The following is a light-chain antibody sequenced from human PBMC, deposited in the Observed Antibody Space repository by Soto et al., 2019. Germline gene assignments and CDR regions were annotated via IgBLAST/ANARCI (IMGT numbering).Light chain of an antibody. Sequence: SYELTQPSSVSVSPGQTARITCSGDVLAKKYARWFQQKPGQAPVLVIYKDSERPSGIPERFSGSSSGTTVTLTISGAQVEDEADYYCYSAADNKEFGGGTKLTVL. CDR1: VLAKKY. CDR3: YSAADNKE. V-gene: IGLV3-27*01. CDR2: KDS. J-gene: IGLJ3*02.